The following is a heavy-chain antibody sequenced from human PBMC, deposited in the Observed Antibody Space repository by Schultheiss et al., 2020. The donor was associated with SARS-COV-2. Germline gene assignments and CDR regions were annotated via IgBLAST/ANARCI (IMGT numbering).Heavy chain of an antibody. CDR3: ARSYCTNGVCYTPYYGMDV. J-gene: IGHJ6*02. V-gene: IGHV3-48*03. Sequence: GGSLRLSCAASGFTFSSYEMNWVRQAPGKGLEWVSYISNSGSTIYYADSVKGRFTISRDNAKNSLYLQMNSLRAEDTAVYYCARSYCTNGVCYTPYYGMDVWGQGTTVTVSS. D-gene: IGHD2-8*01. CDR2: ISNSGSTI. CDR1: GFTFSSYE.